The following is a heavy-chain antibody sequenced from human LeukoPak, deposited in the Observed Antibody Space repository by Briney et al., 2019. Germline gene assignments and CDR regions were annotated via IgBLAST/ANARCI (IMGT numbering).Heavy chain of an antibody. J-gene: IGHJ4*02. Sequence: SETLSLTCTVSGGSISSSIYYWGWIRQPPGKGLEWIGSIYYSGSTYYNPSLKSRVTISVDTSKNQFSLKLSSVTAADTAVYYCARAAVLRFLEWSGGLYYFDYWGQGTLVTVSS. D-gene: IGHD3-3*01. V-gene: IGHV4-39*01. CDR1: GGSISSSIYY. CDR2: IYYSGST. CDR3: ARAAVLRFLEWSGGLYYFDY.